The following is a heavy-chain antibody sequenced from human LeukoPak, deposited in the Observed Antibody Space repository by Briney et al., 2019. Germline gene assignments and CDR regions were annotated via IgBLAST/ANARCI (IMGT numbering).Heavy chain of an antibody. CDR1: GYTFTVYY. Sequence: ASVKVSCKSSGYTFTVYYLHWVRQAPGQGLEWMGGINPNSGGTNYAQKFQGRVTMTEDTSTDTAYMELSSLRSEDTAVYYCATRYCSGGSCPNYYYYYINVWGKGTTVTISS. CDR3: ATRYCSGGSCPNYYYYYINV. D-gene: IGHD2-15*01. J-gene: IGHJ6*03. CDR2: INPNSGGT. V-gene: IGHV1-2*02.